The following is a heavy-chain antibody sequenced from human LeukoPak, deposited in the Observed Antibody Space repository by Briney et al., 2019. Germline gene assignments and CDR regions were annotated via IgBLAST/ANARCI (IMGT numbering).Heavy chain of an antibody. Sequence: SETLSLTCTVSGGPISSSSYYWGWIRQPPGKGLEWIGNIYYSGSTYWNLSLKSRVTISIDTSKNQFSLKLSSVTAADTAVYYGARDGTRESYYYYYMDVWGKGTTVTISS. D-gene: IGHD1-26*01. CDR2: IYYSGST. J-gene: IGHJ6*03. V-gene: IGHV4-39*07. CDR1: GGPISSSSYY. CDR3: ARDGTRESYYYYYMDV.